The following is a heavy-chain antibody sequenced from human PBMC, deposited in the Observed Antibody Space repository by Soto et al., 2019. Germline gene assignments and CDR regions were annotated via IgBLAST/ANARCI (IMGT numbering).Heavy chain of an antibody. CDR3: ARVRSGWPGPAFDP. D-gene: IGHD3-3*01. J-gene: IGHJ5*02. CDR1: GGSSSSYY. Sequence: XETLSLTFTVSGGSSSSYYWSWIRQPPGKGLEWIGYIYYSGSTNYNPSLKSRVTISVDTSKNQFSLKLSSVTAADTAVYYCARVRSGWPGPAFDPWGQGTLVTVPS. V-gene: IGHV4-59*01. CDR2: IYYSGST.